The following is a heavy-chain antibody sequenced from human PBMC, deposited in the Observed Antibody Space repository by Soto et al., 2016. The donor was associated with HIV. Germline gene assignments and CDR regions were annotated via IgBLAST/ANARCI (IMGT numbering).Heavy chain of an antibody. V-gene: IGHV3-15*01. Sequence: EVQLVESGGGLVKPGGSLRLSCAASGFTFSNAWMSWVRQAPGKGLEWVGRIKSKTDGGTTDYAAPVKGRFTISRDDSKNTLYLQMNSLKTEDTAVYYCTTVNLSGSYSVRYWYFDLWGRGTLVTVSS. CDR2: IKSKTDGGTT. CDR3: TTVNLSGSYSVRYWYFDL. CDR1: GFTFSNAW. J-gene: IGHJ2*01. D-gene: IGHD1-26*01.